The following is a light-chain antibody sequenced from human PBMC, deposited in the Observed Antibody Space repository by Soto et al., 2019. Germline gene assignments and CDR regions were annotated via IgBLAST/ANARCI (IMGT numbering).Light chain of an antibody. J-gene: IGKJ2*01. CDR1: QSVSNSY. Sequence: EIVLTQSPGTLSLSPGERATLSCRASQSVSNSYLAWYQQKPGQAPRLLIYDASSRATGIPDRFSGSGSGTDYTLTISRLEPEGFAVYYCQQYGSSPPDTFGQGTKLEMK. V-gene: IGKV3-20*01. CDR3: QQYGSSPPDT. CDR2: DAS.